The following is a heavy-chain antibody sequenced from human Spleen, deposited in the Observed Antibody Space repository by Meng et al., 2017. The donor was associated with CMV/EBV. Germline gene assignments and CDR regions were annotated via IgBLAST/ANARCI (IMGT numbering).Heavy chain of an antibody. CDR2: ISAYNGHT. V-gene: IGHV1-18*04. Sequence: ASVKVSCKATSYIFSNYGISWVRQAPGEGLEWMGWISAYNGHTNYAQNLQGRVTMTTDTSTSTAYMELRSLRSDDTVIYYCAAEYYDYVWGSYRDYWGQGTLVTVSS. CDR3: AAEYYDYVWGSYRDY. CDR1: SYIFSNYG. J-gene: IGHJ4*02. D-gene: IGHD3-16*02.